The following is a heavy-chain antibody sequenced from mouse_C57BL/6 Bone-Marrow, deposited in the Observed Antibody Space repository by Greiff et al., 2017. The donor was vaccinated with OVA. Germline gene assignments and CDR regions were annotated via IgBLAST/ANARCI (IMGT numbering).Heavy chain of an antibody. CDR1: GFNIKDYY. J-gene: IGHJ3*01. CDR3: AIPSFYYGYDWCAY. V-gene: IGHV14-2*01. Sequence: EVQLQQSGAELVKPGASVKLSCTASGFNIKDYYMHWVKQRTEPGLEWIGRLDPEDGETKYAPKFQGPATITADTSSNTAYLQLSSLTSEDTAVYYCAIPSFYYGYDWCAYWGQGTLVTVSA. CDR2: LDPEDGET. D-gene: IGHD2-2*01.